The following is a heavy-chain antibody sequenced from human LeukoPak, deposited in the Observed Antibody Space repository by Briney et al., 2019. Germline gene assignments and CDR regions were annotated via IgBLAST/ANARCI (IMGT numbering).Heavy chain of an antibody. V-gene: IGHV3-30*03. CDR3: ASSGSGSRRDLDY. CDR2: ISYDGSNK. D-gene: IGHD3-10*01. CDR1: GFTFSSYG. J-gene: IGHJ4*02. Sequence: SGRSLRLSCAASGFTFSSYGMHWVRQAPGKGLEWVAVISYDGSNKYYADSVKGRFTISRDNSKNTLYLQMNSLRAEDTAVYYCASSGSGSRRDLDYWGQGTLVTVSS.